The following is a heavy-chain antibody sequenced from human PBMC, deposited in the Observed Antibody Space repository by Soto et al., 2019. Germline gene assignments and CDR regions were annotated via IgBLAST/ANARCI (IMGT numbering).Heavy chain of an antibody. CDR2: MNPNSGNT. V-gene: IGHV1-8*02. D-gene: IGHD3-3*01. J-gene: IGHJ6*02. Sequence: ASLKVSCKSSGYTFTSYDINWVRQAPGQGLEWMGWMNPNSGNTGYAQKFQGRVTMTRNTSISTAYMEMSSLRGEDTAVYYCAKDQSSIFRSGSGMDVWGQGTTV. CDR1: GYTFTSYD. CDR3: AKDQSSIFRSGSGMDV.